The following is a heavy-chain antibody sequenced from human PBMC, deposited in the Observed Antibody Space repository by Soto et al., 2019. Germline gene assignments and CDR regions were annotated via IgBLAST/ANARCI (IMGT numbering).Heavy chain of an antibody. CDR3: ARSVAVLCAHIDY. D-gene: IGHD2-21*01. J-gene: IGHJ4*02. V-gene: IGHV4-59*01. CDR2: VYYTGST. CDR1: GGSISVSY. Sequence: SETLSLTCSVSGGSISVSYWSWIRQSPGKGLEWLGYVYYTGSTNYSPSLRSRVSISVDTSKNEFSLRLSSVTAADTAVYFCARSVAVLCAHIDYWRQGTRVTVSS.